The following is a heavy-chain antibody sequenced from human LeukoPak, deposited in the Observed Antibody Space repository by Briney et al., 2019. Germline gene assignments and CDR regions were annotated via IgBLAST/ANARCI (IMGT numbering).Heavy chain of an antibody. Sequence: PSETLSLTCTVSGGSISSYYWSWIRQPPGKGLEWIGYIYYSGSTNYNPSLKSRVTISVDTSKNQFSLKLSSVTAADTAVYYCARDLRGYCSGGSCYSENWFDPWGQGTLATVSS. CDR2: IYYSGST. J-gene: IGHJ5*02. CDR3: ARDLRGYCSGGSCYSENWFDP. CDR1: GGSISSYY. V-gene: IGHV4-59*01. D-gene: IGHD2-15*01.